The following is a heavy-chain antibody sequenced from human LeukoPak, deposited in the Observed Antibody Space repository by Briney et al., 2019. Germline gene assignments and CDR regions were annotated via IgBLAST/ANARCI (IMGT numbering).Heavy chain of an antibody. D-gene: IGHD3-9*01. CDR3: ARNSDILTGYYTDYYYYGMDV. V-gene: IGHV5-51*01. CDR1: GYSFTSYW. J-gene: IGHJ6*02. Sequence: GESLKISCKGSGYSFTSYWVGWVRQMPGKGLEWMGIIYPGDSDTRHSPSFQGQVTISADKSISTAYLQWSSLKASDTAMYYCARNSDILTGYYTDYYYYGMDVWGQGTTVTVSS. CDR2: IYPGDSDT.